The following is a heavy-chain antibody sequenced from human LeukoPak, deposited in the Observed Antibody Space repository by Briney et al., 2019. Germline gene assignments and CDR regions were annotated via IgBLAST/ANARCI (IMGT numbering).Heavy chain of an antibody. CDR1: GGSISSYY. CDR2: IYYSGST. Sequence: PSETLSLTCTVSGGSISSYYWSWIRQPPGKGLEWIGYIYYSGSTNYNPSLKSRVTISVDTSKNQFSLKLSSVTAADTAVYYCARETPDYGDYDLYFDYWGQGTLVTVSS. V-gene: IGHV4-59*01. D-gene: IGHD4-17*01. J-gene: IGHJ4*02. CDR3: ARETPDYGDYDLYFDY.